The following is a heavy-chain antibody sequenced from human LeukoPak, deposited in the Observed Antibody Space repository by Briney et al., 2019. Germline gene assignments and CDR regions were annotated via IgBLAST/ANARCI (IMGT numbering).Heavy chain of an antibody. CDR1: GFTFSDYY. Sequence: GGSLRLSCAASGFTFSDYYMSWIRQAPGKGLEWVSYISSSGSTIYYADSVKGRFTISRDNAKNSLYPQMNSLRAEDTAVYYCAREAKHCSSTSCPIDYWGQGTLVIVSS. V-gene: IGHV3-11*01. J-gene: IGHJ4*02. CDR3: AREAKHCSSTSCPIDY. CDR2: ISSSGSTI. D-gene: IGHD2-2*01.